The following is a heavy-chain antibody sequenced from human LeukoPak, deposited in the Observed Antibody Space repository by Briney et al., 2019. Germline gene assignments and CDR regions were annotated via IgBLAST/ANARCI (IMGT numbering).Heavy chain of an antibody. D-gene: IGHD3-9*01. Sequence: SETLSLTCSVSGXSMSSYYWSWIRQPPGKGLEWIAYISYSGVTKYNPSLKSRVTISVDTSKSQFSLKLSIVTAADTAVYYCARDWVYDVLTGYSTDIWGQGTMVTVSS. J-gene: IGHJ3*02. V-gene: IGHV4-59*01. CDR3: ARDWVYDVLTGYSTDI. CDR2: ISYSGVT. CDR1: GXSMSSYY.